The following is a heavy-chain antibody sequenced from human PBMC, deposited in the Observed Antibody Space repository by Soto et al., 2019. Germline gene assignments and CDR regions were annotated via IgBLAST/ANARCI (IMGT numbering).Heavy chain of an antibody. CDR3: ASGLAAAGTFWGTDDY. CDR1: GLTFSSYA. V-gene: IGHV3-30-3*01. CDR2: ISYDGSNK. Sequence: GGSLKLSSAASGLTFSSYAMHWVRQAPGKGLEWVAVISYDGSNKYYADSVKGRFTISRDNSKNTLYLQMNSLRAEDTAVYYCASGLAAAGTFWGTDDYWGQGTLVTVSS. J-gene: IGHJ4*02. D-gene: IGHD6-13*01.